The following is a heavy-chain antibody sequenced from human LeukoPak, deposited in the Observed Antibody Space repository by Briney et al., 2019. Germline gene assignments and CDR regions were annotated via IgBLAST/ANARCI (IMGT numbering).Heavy chain of an antibody. Sequence: GGSLRLSCAASGFTFSSYWMHWVRQAPGKGLVWVSTISGSGGSTYYADSVKGRFTISRDNSKNTLYLQMNSLRAEDTAVYYCAKSSHYDILTGYFTEDYWGQGTLVTVSS. CDR2: ISGSGGST. CDR1: GFTFSSYW. CDR3: AKSSHYDILTGYFTEDY. J-gene: IGHJ4*02. V-gene: IGHV3-23*01. D-gene: IGHD3-9*01.